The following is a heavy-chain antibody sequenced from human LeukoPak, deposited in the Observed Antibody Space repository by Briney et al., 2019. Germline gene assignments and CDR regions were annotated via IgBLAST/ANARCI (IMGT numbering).Heavy chain of an antibody. V-gene: IGHV3-66*01. J-gene: IGHJ3*02. CDR3: ARETVRSNALDT. D-gene: IGHD4-17*01. CDR1: GFTFSSYA. CDR2: IYSGGST. Sequence: QPGGSLRLSCAASGFTFSSYAMHWVRQAPGKGLEWVSVIYSGGSTYYADSVKGRFTISRDNSKNTLYLQMNSLRAEDTAVYYCARETVRSNALDTWGKGTMATVS.